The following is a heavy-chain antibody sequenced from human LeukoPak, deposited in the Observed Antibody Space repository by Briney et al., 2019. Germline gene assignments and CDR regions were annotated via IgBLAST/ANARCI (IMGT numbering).Heavy chain of an antibody. CDR2: IVNSGGSI. CDR3: ARGGLWLRRYFDY. V-gene: IGHV3-23*01. CDR1: GFTFSSHV. Sequence: GGSLRLSCAASGFTFSSHVMIWVRQAPGKGLEWVSSIVNSGGSIYYADSVKGRFTVSRDNPKNTLYLQMSSLRAEDTAVYYCARGGLWLRRYFDYWGQGTLVTVSS. J-gene: IGHJ4*02. D-gene: IGHD5-18*01.